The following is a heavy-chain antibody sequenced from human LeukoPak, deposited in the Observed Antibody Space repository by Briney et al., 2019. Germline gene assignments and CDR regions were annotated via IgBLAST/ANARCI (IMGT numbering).Heavy chain of an antibody. CDR3: ARMTKAAGYNWFDP. V-gene: IGHV7-4-1*02. Sequence: ASVKVSCKASGYTFTSYAMNWVRQAPGQGLEWMGWINTNTGNPTYAQGFTGRFVLSLDTPVSTAYLQISSLKAEDTAVYYCARMTKAAGYNWFDPWGQGTLVTVSS. J-gene: IGHJ5*02. D-gene: IGHD6-13*01. CDR1: GYTFTSYA. CDR2: INTNTGNP.